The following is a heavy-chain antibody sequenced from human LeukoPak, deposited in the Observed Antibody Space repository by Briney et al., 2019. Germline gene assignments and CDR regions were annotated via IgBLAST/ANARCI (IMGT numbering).Heavy chain of an antibody. CDR3: ARGDYDFWSGYYPL. CDR2: ISYDGSNK. Sequence: HPGGSQRLSCAASGFTFSSYAMHGVRQAPGKGLEWVAVISYDGSNKYYADSVKGRFTISRDNSKNTLYLQMNSLRAEDTAVYYCARGDYDFWSGYYPLWGQGTLVTVSS. J-gene: IGHJ4*02. V-gene: IGHV3-30*04. CDR1: GFTFSSYA. D-gene: IGHD3-3*01.